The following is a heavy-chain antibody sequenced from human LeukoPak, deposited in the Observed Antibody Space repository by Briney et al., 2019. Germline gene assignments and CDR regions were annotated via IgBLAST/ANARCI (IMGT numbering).Heavy chain of an antibody. V-gene: IGHV3-30*04. CDR2: ISYDGSNK. CDR1: GFTFSSYA. Sequence: PGGSLRLSCAASGFTFSSYAMHWVRQAPGKGLEWVAVISYDGSNKYYADSVKGRFIISRDNSKNTLYLQMNSLRAEDTAVYYCAGSSSWYFAEYFQHWGQGTLVTVSS. J-gene: IGHJ1*01. D-gene: IGHD6-13*01. CDR3: AGSSSWYFAEYFQH.